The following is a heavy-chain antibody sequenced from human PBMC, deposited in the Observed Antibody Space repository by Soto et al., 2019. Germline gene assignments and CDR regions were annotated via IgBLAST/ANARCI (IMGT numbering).Heavy chain of an antibody. Sequence: QLQLQESGPGLVKPSETLSLTCTVSGGSISSSSYYWGWIRQPPGKGLEWIGSIYYSGSTYYNPSLKSRVTISVDTSQNQFPPTPSPVTAADSAVYYCATLPTRVGLVRSSYYYGMDVWGQGTTVTVSS. V-gene: IGHV4-39*01. D-gene: IGHD3-10*01. CDR3: ATLPTRVGLVRSSYYYGMDV. CDR1: GGSISSSSYY. CDR2: IYYSGST. J-gene: IGHJ6*02.